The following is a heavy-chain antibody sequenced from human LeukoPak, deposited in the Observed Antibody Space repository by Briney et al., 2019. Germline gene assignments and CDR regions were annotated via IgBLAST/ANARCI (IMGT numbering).Heavy chain of an antibody. Sequence: SETLSLTCAVYGGSFSGYCWSWIRQPPGKGLEWIGEINHSGSTNYNPSLKSRVTTSVDTSKNQFSLKLSSVTAADTAVYYCARGWVMAAAGTLGPWGQGTLVTVSS. J-gene: IGHJ5*02. CDR1: GGSFSGYC. CDR2: INHSGST. V-gene: IGHV4-34*01. CDR3: ARGWVMAAAGTLGP. D-gene: IGHD6-13*01.